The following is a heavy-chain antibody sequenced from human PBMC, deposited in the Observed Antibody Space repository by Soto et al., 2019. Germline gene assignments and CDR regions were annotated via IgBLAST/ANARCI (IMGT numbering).Heavy chain of an antibody. CDR3: ASPPRATVTDNIFDF. CDR1: GFTLNSHA. D-gene: IGHD4-17*01. CDR2: ISGSDSST. V-gene: IGHV3-23*01. Sequence: EVQLLESGGGLVQPGGSLRLSCAASGFTLNSHAMSWVRQAPGKGLEWVSVISGSDSSTYYADSVRGRFTISRDNSKNTLYLQMSSLRAEDTAVSYCASPPRATVTDNIFDFWGQGTLVTVSS. J-gene: IGHJ4*02.